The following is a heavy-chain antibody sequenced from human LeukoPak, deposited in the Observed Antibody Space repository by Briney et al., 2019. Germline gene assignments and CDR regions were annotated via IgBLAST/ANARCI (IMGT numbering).Heavy chain of an antibody. V-gene: IGHV3-13*04. D-gene: IGHD2-15*01. Sequence: GGSLRLSCAASGFIFSSYDMHWVRQATGKGLEWVSAIDTAGDTYYPGSVKGRFTISRQNAKNSLYLQMNSLRAGDTAVYYCARTSPVVAAHGFDIWGQGTTVTVSS. CDR3: ARTSPVVAAHGFDI. J-gene: IGHJ3*02. CDR1: GFIFSSYD. CDR2: IDTAGDT.